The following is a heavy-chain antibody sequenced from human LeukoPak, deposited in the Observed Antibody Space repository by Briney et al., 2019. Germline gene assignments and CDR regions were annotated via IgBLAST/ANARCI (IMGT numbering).Heavy chain of an antibody. CDR2: ISPSGGST. CDR3: ARDNSARDEAWWFNP. Sequence: ASVKVSCKALGYTFTSNYMHWVRQAPGQGPEWMGVISPSGGSTTYAQKFQGRVTLTRDMSTSTDYLELSSLRSEDTAVYYCARDNSARDEAWWFNPWGQGTLVTVSS. CDR1: GYTFTSNY. J-gene: IGHJ5*02. V-gene: IGHV1-46*01. D-gene: IGHD5-24*01.